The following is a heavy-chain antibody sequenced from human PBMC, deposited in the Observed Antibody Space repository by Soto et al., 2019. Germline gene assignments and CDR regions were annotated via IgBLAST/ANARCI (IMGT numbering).Heavy chain of an antibody. V-gene: IGHV3-30*18. J-gene: IGHJ5*02. CDR1: GFTFSTTG. Sequence: QVHLVESGGGVVQPGRSLRLCCAASGFTFSTTGMHWVRQAPGKGLEWVAMISHDGGVKHYTDSVKGRFTISRDTSNNTVYLQMNSLRPEDTAMYHCAKDVYCAGWYNYFDPRGQGTLVTVSS. D-gene: IGHD1-1*01. CDR3: AKDVYCAGWYNYFDP. CDR2: ISHDGGVK.